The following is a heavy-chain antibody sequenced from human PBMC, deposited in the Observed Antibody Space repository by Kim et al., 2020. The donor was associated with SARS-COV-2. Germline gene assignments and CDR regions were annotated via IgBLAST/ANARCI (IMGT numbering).Heavy chain of an antibody. CDR3: ARRDPVYGSGSVDY. D-gene: IGHD3-10*01. CDR1: GDPITRDTYY. J-gene: IGHJ4*02. CDR2: IYYDGTT. Sequence: SETLSLTCTVSGDPITRDTYYWDWIRQPPGKELEWLGSIYYDGTTYYNPSLRSRLTISADSSKNQFSLRLTSVTAADMAVYYCARRDPVYGSGSVDYWGQGTLVIVSS. V-gene: IGHV4-39*01.